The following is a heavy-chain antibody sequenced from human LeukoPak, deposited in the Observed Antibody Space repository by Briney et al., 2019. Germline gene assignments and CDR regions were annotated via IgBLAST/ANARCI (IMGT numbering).Heavy chain of an antibody. J-gene: IGHJ4*02. CDR2: IYHSGST. D-gene: IGHD3-10*01. CDR1: GGSISSGGYS. V-gene: IGHV4-30-2*01. CDR3: ARGAYGSGSQRRSFDY. Sequence: SETLSLTCAVSGGSISSGGYSWSWIRQPPGKGLEWIGYIYHSGSTYYNPSLKSRVTIPVDRSKNQFSLKLSSVTAADTAVYYCARGAYGSGSQRRSFDYWGQGTLVTVSS.